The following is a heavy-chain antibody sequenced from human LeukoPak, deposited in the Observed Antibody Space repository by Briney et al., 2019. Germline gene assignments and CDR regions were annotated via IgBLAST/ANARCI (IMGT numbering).Heavy chain of an antibody. Sequence: GGSLRLSCAASGFTFSSYSMNWVRQAPGKGLEWVSSISSSSSYIYYADSVKGRFTISRDNAKNSLYLQMNSLRAEDTAVYYCARALRYFDWLSPVDYWGQGTLVTVSS. J-gene: IGHJ4*02. V-gene: IGHV3-21*01. CDR3: ARALRYFDWLSPVDY. CDR2: ISSSSSYI. D-gene: IGHD3-9*01. CDR1: GFTFSSYS.